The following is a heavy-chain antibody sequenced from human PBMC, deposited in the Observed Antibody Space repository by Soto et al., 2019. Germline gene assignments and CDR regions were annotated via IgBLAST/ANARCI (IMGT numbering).Heavy chain of an antibody. CDR3: TRVPISHGLFDY. CDR1: GFTFGDYA. V-gene: IGHV3-49*04. Sequence: GGSLRLSCTASGFTFGDYAMSWVRQAPGKGLEWVGFIRSKAQGGTAQYAASVKGRFIILRDDSKSIAYLQMNSLKTEDAAVYYCTRVPISHGLFDYWGQGTLVTVSS. D-gene: IGHD2-21*01. J-gene: IGHJ4*02. CDR2: IRSKAQGGTA.